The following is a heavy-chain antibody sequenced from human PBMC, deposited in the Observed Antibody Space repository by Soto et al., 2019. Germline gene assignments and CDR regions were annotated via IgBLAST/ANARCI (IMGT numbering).Heavy chain of an antibody. D-gene: IGHD6-6*01. Sequence: SETLSLTCTVSGGSISSGGYYWSWIRQHPGKGLEWIRYIYYSGSTYYNPSLKSRVTISVDTSKNQFSLKLSSVTAADTAVYYCARDSEQLVPYYYGMDVWGQGTTVTVSS. CDR3: ARDSEQLVPYYYGMDV. CDR1: GGSISSGGYY. V-gene: IGHV4-31*03. J-gene: IGHJ6*02. CDR2: IYYSGST.